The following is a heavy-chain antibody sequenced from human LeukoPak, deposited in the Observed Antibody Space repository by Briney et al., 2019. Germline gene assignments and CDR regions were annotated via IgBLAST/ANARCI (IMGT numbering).Heavy chain of an antibody. CDR1: GYTFTSYD. Sequence: ASVRVSCKASGYTFTSYDINWVRQATGQGLEWMGWMNPNSGNTGYAQEFQGRVTMTRDTSISTAYMELSSLTSEDTAVYYCARRKPTSGAQYWFDPWGQGTLVTVSS. D-gene: IGHD3-10*01. V-gene: IGHV1-8*01. CDR2: MNPNSGNT. J-gene: IGHJ5*02. CDR3: ARRKPTSGAQYWFDP.